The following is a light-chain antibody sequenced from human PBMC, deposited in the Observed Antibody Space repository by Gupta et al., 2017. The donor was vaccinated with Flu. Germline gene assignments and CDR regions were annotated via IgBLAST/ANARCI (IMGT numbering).Light chain of an antibody. CDR1: SSRIGCNN. Sequence: RATISCSRSSSRIGCNNVDWYLLAPRTTPTLLFYNHNPRTTEVPDRFSASKSGTSATLTNNRLQAEAGADYYCTALDHSPNGGVFGGGTKPTVL. CDR2: NHN. J-gene: IGLJ2*01. CDR3: TALDHSPNGGV. V-gene: IGLV1-44*01.